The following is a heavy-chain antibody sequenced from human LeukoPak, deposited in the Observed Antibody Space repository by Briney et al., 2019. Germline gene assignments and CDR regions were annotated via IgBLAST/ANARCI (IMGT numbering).Heavy chain of an antibody. Sequence: SETLSLTCAVYGGSFSGYYWSWIRQPPGKGLEWIGEINHSGSTYYNPSLKSRVTISIDTSKNQFSLKLSSVTAADTAVYYCARAGYDSSGYSTYYFDYWGQGTLVTVSS. V-gene: IGHV4-34*09. CDR3: ARAGYDSSGYSTYYFDY. CDR2: INHSGST. CDR1: GGSFSGYY. D-gene: IGHD3-22*01. J-gene: IGHJ4*02.